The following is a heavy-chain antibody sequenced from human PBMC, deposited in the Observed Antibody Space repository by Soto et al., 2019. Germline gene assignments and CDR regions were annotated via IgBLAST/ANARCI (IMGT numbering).Heavy chain of an antibody. CDR3: VRDSSQKVG. D-gene: IGHD3-10*01. CDR2: ISSAGTYI. J-gene: IGHJ6*02. V-gene: IGHV3-21*06. Sequence: GSLRRSCATSGFTFSNYKMNWVLQAPGKGLEWVAAISSAGTYIYYADSVKGRFTISRDDARNSLYLQMTSLRAEDTAVYYCVRDSSQKVGWGRGTTSIVSS. CDR1: GFTFSNYK.